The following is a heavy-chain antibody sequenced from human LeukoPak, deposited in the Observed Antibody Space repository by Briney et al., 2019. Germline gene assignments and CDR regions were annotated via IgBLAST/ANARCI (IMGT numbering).Heavy chain of an antibody. CDR1: GGSISSGSYY. Sequence: SETLSLTCTVSGGSISSGSYYWSWIRQPAGKGLEWIGRIYTSGSTNYNPSLKSRVTISVDTSKNQFSLKLSSVTAADTAVYYCAREGITMVRGVIIPETFDYWGQGTLVTVSS. J-gene: IGHJ4*02. CDR2: IYTSGST. CDR3: AREGITMVRGVIIPETFDY. D-gene: IGHD3-10*01. V-gene: IGHV4-61*02.